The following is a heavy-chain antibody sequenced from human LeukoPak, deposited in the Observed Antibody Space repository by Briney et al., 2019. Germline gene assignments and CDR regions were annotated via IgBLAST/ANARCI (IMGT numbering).Heavy chain of an antibody. V-gene: IGHV4-34*01. CDR3: ARLVAVAGIEPDY. CDR2: INHSGST. Sequence: SETLSLTCAVYGGSFSGYYWSWIRQPPGKGLEWIGEINHSGSTNYNPSLKSRVTISVDTSKNQSSLKLSSVTAADTAVYYCARLVAVAGIEPDYWGQGTLVTVSS. J-gene: IGHJ4*02. D-gene: IGHD6-19*01. CDR1: GGSFSGYY.